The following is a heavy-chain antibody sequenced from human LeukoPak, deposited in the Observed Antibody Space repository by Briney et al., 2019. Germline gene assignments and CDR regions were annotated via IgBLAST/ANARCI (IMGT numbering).Heavy chain of an antibody. CDR2: IYYSGST. CDR3: ARDLYYYDSSGYPGRYNWFDP. V-gene: IGHV4-39*07. J-gene: IGHJ5*02. D-gene: IGHD3-22*01. CDR1: GGSISSSSYY. Sequence: SETLSLTCTVSGGSISSSSYYWGWIRQPPGKGLEWIGSIYYSGSTYYNPSLKSRVTISVDTSKNQFSLKLSSVTAADTAVYYCARDLYYYDSSGYPGRYNWFDPWGQGTLVTVSS.